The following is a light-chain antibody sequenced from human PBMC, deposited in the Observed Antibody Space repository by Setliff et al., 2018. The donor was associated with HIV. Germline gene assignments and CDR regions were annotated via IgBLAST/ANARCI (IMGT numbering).Light chain of an antibody. Sequence: SYALTQPPSVSVAPGETAKITCGGNNIGGKSVHWYQQKTGQAPVLVVYDNTYRPSGIPERFSGSNSGNTATLTISGLQAADEADYYCCSYGGPSTFYVFGTGTKVTVL. J-gene: IGLJ1*01. CDR3: CSYGGPSTFYV. CDR1: NIGGKS. V-gene: IGLV3-21*02. CDR2: DNT.